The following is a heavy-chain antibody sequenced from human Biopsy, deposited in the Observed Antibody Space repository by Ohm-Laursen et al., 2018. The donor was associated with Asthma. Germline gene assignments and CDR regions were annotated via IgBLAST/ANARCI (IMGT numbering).Heavy chain of an antibody. V-gene: IGHV1-3*01. CDR1: GYTFINYA. D-gene: IGHD1-1*01. Sequence: ESLKISCKASGYTFINYAIHWVRQAPGQRLEWMGWINAGNGNTKYSQKFQGRVTISRDTSASTAYMDLSSLRSEDTAVYYCARDGGLTSYPGTFHIWGQGTMVTVSS. CDR2: INAGNGNT. CDR3: ARDGGLTSYPGTFHI. J-gene: IGHJ3*02.